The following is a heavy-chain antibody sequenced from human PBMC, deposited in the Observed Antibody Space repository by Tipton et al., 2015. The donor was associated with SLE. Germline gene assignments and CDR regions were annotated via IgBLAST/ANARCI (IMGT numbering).Heavy chain of an antibody. D-gene: IGHD6-13*01. CDR1: GFTFSSYS. CDR2: ISSSSSYI. V-gene: IGHV3-21*01. CDR3: TTDVQVFRIAAAGPEDY. J-gene: IGHJ4*02. Sequence: GSLRLSCAASGFTFSSYSMNWVRQAPGKGLEWVSSISSSSSYIYYADSVKGRFTISRDNAKNSLYLQMNSLRAEDTAVYYCTTDVQVFRIAAAGPEDYWGQGTLVTVSS.